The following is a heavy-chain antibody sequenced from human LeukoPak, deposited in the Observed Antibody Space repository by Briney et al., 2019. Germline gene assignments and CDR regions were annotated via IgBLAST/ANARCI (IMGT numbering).Heavy chain of an antibody. D-gene: IGHD5-12*01. Sequence: SETLSLTCTVSGGSISSSSYYWGWIRQPPGKGLEWIGSIYYSGSTYYNPSLKSRVTISVDTSKNQFSLKLSSVTAADTAVYYCARLRSGYDLFDYWGQGTLVTVSS. CDR3: ARLRSGYDLFDY. V-gene: IGHV4-39*01. CDR1: GGSISSSSYY. CDR2: IYYSGST. J-gene: IGHJ4*02.